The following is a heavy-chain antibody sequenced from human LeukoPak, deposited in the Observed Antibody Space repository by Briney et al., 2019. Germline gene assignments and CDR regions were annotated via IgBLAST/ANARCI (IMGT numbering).Heavy chain of an antibody. CDR3: AKGAKNCSSTSCTYYYYYYGMDV. CDR2: ISAYNGNT. J-gene: IGHJ6*02. V-gene: IGHV1-18*01. Sequence: ASVKVSCKASGYTFTSYGISWVRQAPGQGLEWMGWISAYNGNTNYAQKLQGRVTMTTDTSTSTAYMELRSLRAEDTAVYYCAKGAKNCSSTSCTYYYYYYGMDVWGQGATVTVSS. D-gene: IGHD2-2*01. CDR1: GYTFTSYG.